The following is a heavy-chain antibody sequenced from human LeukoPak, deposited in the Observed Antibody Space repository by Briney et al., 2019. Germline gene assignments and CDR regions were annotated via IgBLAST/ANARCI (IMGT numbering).Heavy chain of an antibody. J-gene: IGHJ4*02. CDR3: ARYLCSGGSCYSGFDY. Sequence: SQTLSLTCAVSGGSINSGSYYWSWIRQPAGKGLKWIGRIYTSGSTNYNPSLKSRVTISVDTSKNQFSLKLSSVTAADTAVYYCARYLCSGGSCYSGFDYWGQGTLVTASS. CDR2: IYTSGST. V-gene: IGHV4-61*02. D-gene: IGHD2-15*01. CDR1: GGSINSGSYY.